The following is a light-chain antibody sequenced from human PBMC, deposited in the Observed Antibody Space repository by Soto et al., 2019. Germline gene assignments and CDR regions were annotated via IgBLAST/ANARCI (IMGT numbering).Light chain of an antibody. V-gene: IGKV3-15*01. Sequence: ERGMIHTPATLSVSPGERATLSCRASQRVSSNLAWYQQKRGQAPRLLIYGASTRATGIPARFSGSGSGTEFTLTISSLQSEDFAVYCCQQYNNWPPTFGQGSKVDIK. CDR2: GAS. CDR1: QRVSSN. J-gene: IGKJ1*01. CDR3: QQYNNWPPT.